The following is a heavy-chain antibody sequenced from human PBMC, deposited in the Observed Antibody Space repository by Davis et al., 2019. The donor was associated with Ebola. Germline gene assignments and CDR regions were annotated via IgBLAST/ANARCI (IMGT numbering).Heavy chain of an antibody. V-gene: IGHV1-18*01. CDR1: GYTFTSYG. D-gene: IGHD2-2*01. CDR2: ISAYNGNT. J-gene: IGHJ6*02. CDR3: ARGSSSSYYYYGMDV. Sequence: ASVQVSCKASGYTFTSYGISWVRQAPGQGLEWMGWISAYNGNTNYAQKLQGRVTITTDTSTSTAYMELRSLRSDDTAVYYCARGSSSSYYYYGMDVWGQGTTVTVSS.